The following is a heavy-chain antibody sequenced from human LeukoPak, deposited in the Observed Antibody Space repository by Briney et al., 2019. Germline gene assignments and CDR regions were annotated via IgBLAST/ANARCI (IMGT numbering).Heavy chain of an antibody. Sequence: GGSLRLSCAASGFTFISYAMSWVRQAPGKELEWVSAISGSGGSTYYADSVKGRFTISIDNSKKKLYLQMNSLRAEDTAVYYCAKEMIVYVNFDYWGQGTLVTVSS. V-gene: IGHV3-23*01. CDR1: GFTFISYA. CDR3: AKEMIVYVNFDY. CDR2: ISGSGGST. J-gene: IGHJ4*02. D-gene: IGHD3-22*01.